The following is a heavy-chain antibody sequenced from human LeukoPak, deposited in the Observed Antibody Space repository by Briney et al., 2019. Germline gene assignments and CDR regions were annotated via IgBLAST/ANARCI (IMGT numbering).Heavy chain of an antibody. D-gene: IGHD1-26*01. Sequence: SETLSLTCTVSGYSISSGYYWGWIRPPPGKGLGGIGIIYHRGSSYHNPPLKSLVTLSEDTSKNQFSLKLSSFPAADQAVYYCGRIGGRYHIGGSIDYWVQGTLVTVSS. V-gene: IGHV4-38-2*02. CDR2: IYHRGSS. J-gene: IGHJ4*02. CDR3: GRIGGRYHIGGSIDY. CDR1: GYSISSGYY.